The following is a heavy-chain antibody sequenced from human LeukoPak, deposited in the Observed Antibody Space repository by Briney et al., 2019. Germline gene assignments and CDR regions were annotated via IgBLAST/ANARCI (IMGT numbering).Heavy chain of an antibody. Sequence: SETLSLTCTVSGGSISSSSYYWGWIRQPPGKGLEWIGSIYYSGSTNYNPSLKSRVTISVDTSKNQFSLKLSSVTAADTAVYYCARAVDTAMAAFDYWGQGTLVTVSS. CDR2: IYYSGST. D-gene: IGHD5-18*01. J-gene: IGHJ4*02. CDR3: ARAVDTAMAAFDY. CDR1: GGSISSSSYY. V-gene: IGHV4-39*07.